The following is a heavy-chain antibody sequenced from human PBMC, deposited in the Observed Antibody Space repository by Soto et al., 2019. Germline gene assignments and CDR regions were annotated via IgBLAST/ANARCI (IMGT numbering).Heavy chain of an antibody. V-gene: IGHV3-23*01. Sequence: EVQLLESGGGLVQPGGSLRLSCAASGFTFSSYAMSWVRQAPGKGLEWVSAISGSGGNTYYADSVKGRFTISRDKSKNTLYLHMNSLRAEDTAVDYCAKSYQNWCYWYFDLLVRGTLVTVSS. CDR1: GFTFSSYA. CDR3: AKSYQNWCYWYFDL. CDR2: ISGSGGNT. D-gene: IGHD2-8*02. J-gene: IGHJ2*01.